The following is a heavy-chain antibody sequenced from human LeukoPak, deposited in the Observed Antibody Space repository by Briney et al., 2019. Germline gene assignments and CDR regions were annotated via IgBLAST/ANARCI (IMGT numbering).Heavy chain of an antibody. Sequence: GGSLKLSCAASGFTVSSNYMSWVRQAPGKGLEWVSVIYSGGSTYYADSVKGRFTISRDNSKNTLYLQMNSLRAEDTAVYYCAKDMSSSWSDDAFDIWGQGTMVTVSS. J-gene: IGHJ3*02. CDR2: IYSGGST. CDR3: AKDMSSSWSDDAFDI. D-gene: IGHD6-13*01. CDR1: GFTVSSNY. V-gene: IGHV3-66*01.